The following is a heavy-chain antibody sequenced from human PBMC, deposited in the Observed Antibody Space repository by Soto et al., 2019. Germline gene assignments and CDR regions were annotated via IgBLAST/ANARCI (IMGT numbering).Heavy chain of an antibody. V-gene: IGHV1-58*01. CDR3: ARFILTPYGKQWPVWPHFFDL. J-gene: IGHJ5*02. CDR2: IVVGSGNT. CDR1: GFTFTSSA. D-gene: IGHD6-19*01. Sequence: SVKVSCKASGFTFTSSAVQWVRQARGQRLEWIGWIVVGSGNTNYAQKFQERVTITRDKSTSTAYMELSSLRSEDTAVYYCARFILTPYGKQWPVWPHFFDLSGQGTLVTVSS.